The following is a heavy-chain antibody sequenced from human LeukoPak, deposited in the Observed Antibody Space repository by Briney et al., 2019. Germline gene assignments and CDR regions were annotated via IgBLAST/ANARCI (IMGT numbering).Heavy chain of an antibody. CDR3: ARDMQLST. D-gene: IGHD2-15*01. CDR2: INGGGGNSRGNT. J-gene: IGHJ3*01. Sequence: GGSLRLSCAASGFIFSAYPMIWVRQAPGKGLEWVSAINGGGGNSRGNTYYADSVKGRFSISRDNSKNTLYLQMTSLRAEDTAVYYCARDMQLSTWGLGTMVTVSS. CDR1: GFIFSAYP. V-gene: IGHV3-23*01.